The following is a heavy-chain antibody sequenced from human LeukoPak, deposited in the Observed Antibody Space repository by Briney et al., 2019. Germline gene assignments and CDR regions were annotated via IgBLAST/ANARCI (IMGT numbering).Heavy chain of an antibody. J-gene: IGHJ2*01. CDR3: ARAAYSSTWYSRYFDL. V-gene: IGHV3-13*01. CDR1: GFTFRSYD. Sequence: GGSLRLSCAASGFTFRSYDMHWVRQAPGKGLEWVSGIGTAGEIYYPGSVKGRFTISRENAKNSSYLQMNSLRAGDTAVYYCARAAYSSTWYSRYFDLWGRGTLVTVSS. D-gene: IGHD6-13*01. CDR2: IGTAGEI.